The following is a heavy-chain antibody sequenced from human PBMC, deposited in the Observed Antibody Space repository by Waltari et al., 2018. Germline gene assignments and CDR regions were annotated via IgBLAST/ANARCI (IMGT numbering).Heavy chain of an antibody. CDR1: GGSISSGGYY. J-gene: IGHJ4*02. Sequence: QVQLQESGPGLVKPSQTLSLTCTVSGGSISSGGYYWSWIRQHPGKGLEWIGYIYYSGSTCYNPALKSRVTISVDTAKNQCALKLSSVTAAGTAVYYGARSLPGAIAYWGQGTLVTVSS. V-gene: IGHV4-31*03. CDR3: ARSLPGAIAY. D-gene: IGHD7-27*01. CDR2: IYYSGST.